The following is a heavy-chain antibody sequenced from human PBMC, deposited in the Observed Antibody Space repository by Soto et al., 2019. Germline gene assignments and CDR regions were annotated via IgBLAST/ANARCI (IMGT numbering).Heavy chain of an antibody. CDR1: GYSFPTYW. CDR2: IYPGDSDT. Sequence: GGSLKISCKGSGYSFPTYWIGWVRQMPGKGLEWMGIIYPGDSDTKYSPSFQGQVTISADKSISTAYLQWSSLKASDTAIYYCASRPRYCSGGICYNDYWGQGTLVTVSS. D-gene: IGHD2-15*01. CDR3: ASRPRYCSGGICYNDY. V-gene: IGHV5-51*01. J-gene: IGHJ4*02.